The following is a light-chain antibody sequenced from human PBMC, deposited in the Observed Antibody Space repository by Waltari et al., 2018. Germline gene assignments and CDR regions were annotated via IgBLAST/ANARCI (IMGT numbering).Light chain of an antibody. Sequence: SYVVTQPPSVSVAPGETATITCGGDNIGTYSVHWYQQKAGQAPVLVIFYDRDRPSGIPYRFSGSSSGNTATLTISRVEAGDEARYYCHVWHPHVDPGVFGTGTEVTVL. J-gene: IGLJ1*01. CDR3: HVWHPHVDPGV. CDR1: NIGTYS. CDR2: YDR. V-gene: IGLV3-21*04.